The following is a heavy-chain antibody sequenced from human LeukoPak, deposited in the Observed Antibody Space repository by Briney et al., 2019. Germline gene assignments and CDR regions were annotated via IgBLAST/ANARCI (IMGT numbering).Heavy chain of an antibody. Sequence: PSETLSLTCTVSGGSISSSSYYWGWIRQPPGEGLEWIGTIYYSGSTYYNPSLKSRVTISVDTSKNQFSLKLSSVTAADTAVYYCARVVPDFTAMVTRDYYYYMDVWGKGTTVTVSS. D-gene: IGHD5-18*01. V-gene: IGHV4-39*07. J-gene: IGHJ6*03. CDR2: IYYSGST. CDR3: ARVVPDFTAMVTRDYYYYMDV. CDR1: GGSISSSSYY.